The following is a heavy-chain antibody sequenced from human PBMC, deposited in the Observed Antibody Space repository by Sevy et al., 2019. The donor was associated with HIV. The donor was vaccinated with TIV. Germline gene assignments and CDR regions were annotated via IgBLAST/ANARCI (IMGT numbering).Heavy chain of an antibody. CDR1: GFKFNSYW. CDR2: INQDATAN. Sequence: GGSLRLSCVASGFKFNSYWMLWVRQAPGKGLEWVANINQDATANFYADSVRGRFIISRDNDRNSVSLQMNILRVEDTALYYCVRAIATVDSFWGQGTLVTVSS. D-gene: IGHD6-13*01. V-gene: IGHV3-7*01. J-gene: IGHJ4*02. CDR3: VRAIATVDSF.